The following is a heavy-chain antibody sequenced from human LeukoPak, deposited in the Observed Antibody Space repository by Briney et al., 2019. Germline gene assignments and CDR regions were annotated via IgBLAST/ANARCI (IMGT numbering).Heavy chain of an antibody. J-gene: IGHJ4*02. CDR1: GGSFSGYY. D-gene: IGHD2-8*02. V-gene: IGHV4-34*01. CDR2: INHSGST. CDR3: ARGWYYFDY. Sequence: SETLSLTCAVYGGSFSGYYWSWIRQPPGKGLEWIGEINHSGSTNYNPSLKSRVTISVDTSKNQFSLKLSSVTAADTAVYYCARGWYYFDYWGQGTLVTVSS.